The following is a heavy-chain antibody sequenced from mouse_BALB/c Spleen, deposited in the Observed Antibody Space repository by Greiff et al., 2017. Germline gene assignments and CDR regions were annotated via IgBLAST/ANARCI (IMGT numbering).Heavy chain of an antibody. CDR2: ISSGSSTI. J-gene: IGHJ4*01. CDR1: GFTFSSFG. Sequence: EVQRVESGGGLVQPGGSRKLSCAASGFTFSSFGMHWVRQAPEKGLEWVAYISSGSSTIYYADTVKGRFTISRDNPKNTLFLQMTSLRSEDTAMYYCARFYYYAMDYWGQGTSVTVSS. V-gene: IGHV5-17*02. CDR3: ARFYYYAMDY.